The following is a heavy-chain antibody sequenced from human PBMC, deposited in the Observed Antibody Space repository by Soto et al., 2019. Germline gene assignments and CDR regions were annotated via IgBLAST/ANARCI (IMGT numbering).Heavy chain of an antibody. CDR2: IYYSGST. V-gene: IGHV4-39*01. CDR1: GGSISSSSYY. D-gene: IGHD6-13*01. Sequence: QLQLQESGPGLVKPSETLSLTCTVSGGSISSSSYYWGWIRQPPGKGLEWIGSIYYSGSTYYNPSLKSRVTISVDTSKNQFSLKLSSVTAADTAVYYCARRSNKQQGIDYWGQGTLVTVSS. CDR3: ARRSNKQQGIDY. J-gene: IGHJ4*02.